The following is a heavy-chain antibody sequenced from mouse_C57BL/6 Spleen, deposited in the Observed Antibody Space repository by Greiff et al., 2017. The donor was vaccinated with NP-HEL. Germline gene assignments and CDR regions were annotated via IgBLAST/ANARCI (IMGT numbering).Heavy chain of an antibody. Sequence: EVHLVESGGGLVKPGGSLKLSCAASGFTFSSYAMSWVRQTPEKRLEWVATISDGGSYTYYPDNVKGRFTISRDNAKNNLYLQMSHLKSEDTAMYYCARDRLYDGYPLDYWGQGTTLTVSS. CDR3: ARDRLYDGYPLDY. J-gene: IGHJ2*01. CDR2: ISDGGSYT. V-gene: IGHV5-4*01. CDR1: GFTFSSYA. D-gene: IGHD2-3*01.